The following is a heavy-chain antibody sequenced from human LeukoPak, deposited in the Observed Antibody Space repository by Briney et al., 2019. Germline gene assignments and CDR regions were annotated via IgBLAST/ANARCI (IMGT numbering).Heavy chain of an antibody. CDR1: GGSIRSGGSIGSFY. V-gene: IGHV4-61*02. Sequence: PSQTLSLTCAVSGGSIRSGGSIGSFYWSWIRQPAGKGLEWIGRTDAAGSTSYNPSLRSRVSISVDTSKNQFSLKLSSVTAADTAVYYCAREGGGRSSGLDTWGQGTLVTVSS. CDR2: TDAAGST. CDR3: AREGGGRSSGLDT. J-gene: IGHJ4*02. D-gene: IGHD6-19*01.